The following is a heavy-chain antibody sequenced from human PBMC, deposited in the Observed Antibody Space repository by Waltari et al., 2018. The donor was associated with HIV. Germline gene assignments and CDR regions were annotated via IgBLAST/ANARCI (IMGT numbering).Heavy chain of an antibody. Sequence: EVQLVESGGGLIQPGGSLRLSCAASGFTVSSNYMSWVRQAPGTGREWVSVIYSGGSTVYAGSVKGLFTISRDNSKNTLYLQMNSLRAEDTAVYYCARAPIAVAVAFDIWGQGTMVTVSS. V-gene: IGHV3-53*01. CDR2: IYSGGST. CDR1: GFTVSSNY. D-gene: IGHD6-19*01. J-gene: IGHJ3*02. CDR3: ARAPIAVAVAFDI.